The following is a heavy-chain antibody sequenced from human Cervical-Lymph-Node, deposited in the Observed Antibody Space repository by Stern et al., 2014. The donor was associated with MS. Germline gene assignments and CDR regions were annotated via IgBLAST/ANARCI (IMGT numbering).Heavy chain of an antibody. D-gene: IGHD3-10*01. CDR3: ARDLLWFGEFDWGAMDV. CDR1: GFNFSSYA. Sequence: VQLVESGGGVVQPGRSLRLSCAATGFNFSSYAMQWVRQAPVKGLEWVAVISYDGSKAYVADSVKGRFTISRDNSKKTLLLQMNSLRPEDPADYYCARDLLWFGEFDWGAMDVWGHGTTVTVSS. J-gene: IGHJ6*02. CDR2: ISYDGSKA. V-gene: IGHV3-30-3*01.